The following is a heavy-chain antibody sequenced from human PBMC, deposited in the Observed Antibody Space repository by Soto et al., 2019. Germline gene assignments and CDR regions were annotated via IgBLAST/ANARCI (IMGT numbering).Heavy chain of an antibody. J-gene: IGHJ4*02. V-gene: IGHV3-23*01. CDR2: ISYNGGST. D-gene: IGHD2-21*02. CDR1: GFDFSSDA. CDR3: APRWTARLHTFDH. Sequence: GGTLRLSCAASGFDFSSDAMDWVRQAPGKGLEWISSISYNGGSTYYADSVKGRFTISRDISKNTLYLNLTSLRAEDTAVYYCAPRWTARLHTFDHWGQGTLVTGS.